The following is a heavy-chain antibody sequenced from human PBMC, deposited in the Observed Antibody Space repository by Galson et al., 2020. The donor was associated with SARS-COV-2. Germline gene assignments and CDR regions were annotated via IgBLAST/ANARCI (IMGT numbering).Heavy chain of an antibody. D-gene: IGHD3-9*01. CDR3: ANSDWLDVHYRFDY. CDR2: INPNSGAT. J-gene: IGHJ4*02. Sequence: ASVKVSCKASGYTFTGYSMHWVRQAPGQGLEWMGRINPNSGATNYAQKFQGRVTMTRDTSISTAYMELSRLTSDDTAVYYCANSDWLDVHYRFDYWGQGTLVIVSS. CDR1: GYTFTGYS. V-gene: IGHV1-2*06.